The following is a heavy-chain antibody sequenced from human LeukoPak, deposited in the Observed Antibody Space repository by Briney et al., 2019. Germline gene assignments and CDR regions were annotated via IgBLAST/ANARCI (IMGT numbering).Heavy chain of an antibody. CDR2: ISSSSSYI. J-gene: IGHJ6*02. CDR1: GFTFSSYS. D-gene: IGHD2-15*01. V-gene: IGHV3-21*01. Sequence: PGGSLRLSCAASGFTFSSYSMNWVRQAPGKGLEWVSSISSSSSYIYYADSVKGRFTISRDNAKNSLYLQMNSLRAEDTAVYYCARDKPYCSGGSCYSYYGMDVWGQGTTVTVSS. CDR3: ARDKPYCSGGSCYSYYGMDV.